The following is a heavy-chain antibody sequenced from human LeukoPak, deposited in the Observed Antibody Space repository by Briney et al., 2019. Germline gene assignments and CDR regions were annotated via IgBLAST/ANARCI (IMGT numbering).Heavy chain of an antibody. Sequence: PGRSLRLSCAAYGFTFSSYAMHWVRQAPGKGLEWVAVISYDGSNKYYADSVKGRFTISRDNSKNTLYLQMNSLRAEDTAVYYCASVSLAAAGPNPFDYWGQGTLVTVSS. V-gene: IGHV3-30-3*01. CDR3: ASVSLAAAGPNPFDY. D-gene: IGHD6-13*01. CDR2: ISYDGSNK. CDR1: GFTFSSYA. J-gene: IGHJ4*02.